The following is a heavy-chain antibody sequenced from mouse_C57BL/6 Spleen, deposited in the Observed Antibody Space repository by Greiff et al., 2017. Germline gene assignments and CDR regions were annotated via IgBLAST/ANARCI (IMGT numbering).Heavy chain of an antibody. Sequence: EVQRVESGGDLVKPGGSLKLSCAASGFTFSSYGMSWVRQTPDKRLEWVATISSGGSYTYYPDSVKGRFTISRDNAKNTLYLQMSSLKSEDTAMYDCARHGHSRAPPYDYWGQGATLTVAS. CDR1: GFTFSSYG. D-gene: IGHD1-1*01. V-gene: IGHV5-6*01. J-gene: IGHJ2*01. CDR2: ISSGGSYT. CDR3: ARHGHSRAPPYDY.